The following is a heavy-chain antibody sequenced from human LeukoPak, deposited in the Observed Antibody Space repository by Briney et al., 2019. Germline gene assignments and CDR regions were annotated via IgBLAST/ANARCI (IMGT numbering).Heavy chain of an antibody. D-gene: IGHD2/OR15-2a*01. V-gene: IGHV4-59*08. J-gene: IGHJ4*02. CDR1: GGSISSYY. CDR2: IYYSGST. Sequence: PSETLSLTCTVSGGSISSYYWSWIRQPPGKGLEWIGYIYYSGSTNYNPSLKSRVTISVDTSKNQFSLKLSSVTAADTAVYYCARRSPSHLWALFDYWGQGTLVTVSS. CDR3: ARRSPSHLWALFDY.